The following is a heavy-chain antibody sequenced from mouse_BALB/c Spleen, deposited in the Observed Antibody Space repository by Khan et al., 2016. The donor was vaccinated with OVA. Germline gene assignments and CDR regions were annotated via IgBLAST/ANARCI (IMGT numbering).Heavy chain of an antibody. CDR3: TRGGFSSFAY. CDR1: GYSFTSYL. CDR2: IYPGNSDT. Sequence: EVQLQESGTVLARPGASVKMSCKASGYSFTSYLIHWVKQRPGQGLEWIGDIYPGNSDTRYNQKFKDKAKLTSDTSASTAYMELSSLTNEDSAVYYCTRGGFSSFAYWGQGTLVTVSA. J-gene: IGHJ3*01. V-gene: IGHV1-5*01. D-gene: IGHD1-3*01.